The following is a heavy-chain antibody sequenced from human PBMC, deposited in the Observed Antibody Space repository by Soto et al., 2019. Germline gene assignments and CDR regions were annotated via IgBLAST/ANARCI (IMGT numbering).Heavy chain of an antibody. CDR2: ISSYNGNT. V-gene: IGHV1-18*04. Sequence: GGSATVSCTACGDTFTIYGRSSVRLCAGEGLESMGWISSYNGNTNYAQKLQGRFTMTTDTSTSTAYVELRSLRADDTAVYYCASGVRLGYCSGGSCPNRFAPWGKGTLLTVSS. J-gene: IGHJ5*02. CDR3: ASGVRLGYCSGGSCPNRFAP. CDR1: GDTFTIYG. D-gene: IGHD2-15*01.